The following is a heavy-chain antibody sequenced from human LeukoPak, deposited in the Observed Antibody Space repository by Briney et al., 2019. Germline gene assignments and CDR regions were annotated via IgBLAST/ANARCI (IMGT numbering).Heavy chain of an antibody. J-gene: IGHJ5*02. CDR2: IYYSGSA. Sequence: SETMSLTCSVSGGSMSSGSYYWGWIRQPPGKGLEWIGPIYYSGSAYYSPCLKSRVTISVDKSEKQFSLKLNSVTAADTAVYYCARHDFADYSSFDPWGQGALVTVSS. V-gene: IGHV4-39*01. CDR3: ARHDFADYSSFDP. CDR1: GGSMSSGSYY. D-gene: IGHD4/OR15-4a*01.